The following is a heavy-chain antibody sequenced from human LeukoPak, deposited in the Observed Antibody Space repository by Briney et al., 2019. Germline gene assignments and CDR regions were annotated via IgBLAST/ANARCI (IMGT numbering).Heavy chain of an antibody. D-gene: IGHD3-9*01. CDR1: GGSISSYY. J-gene: IGHJ6*02. V-gene: IGHV4-59*08. Sequence: PSETLSLTCTVSGGSISSYYWSWIRQPPGKGLEWIGYIYYSGSTNYNPSLKSRVTISVDTSKNQFSLKLSSLTPAHTALYYCARQLRYFDSHMDVWGQGTTVTVSS. CDR2: IYYSGST. CDR3: ARQLRYFDSHMDV.